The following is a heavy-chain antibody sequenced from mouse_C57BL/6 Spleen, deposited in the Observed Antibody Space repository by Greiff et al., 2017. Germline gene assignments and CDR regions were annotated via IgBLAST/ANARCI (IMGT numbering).Heavy chain of an antibody. CDR2: ISSGGSYP. D-gene: IGHD3-1*01. CDR3: ARGVKRMDY. J-gene: IGHJ4*01. CDR1: GFTFSSYG. V-gene: IGHV5-6*01. Sequence: VQLKASGGDLVKPGGSLKLSCAASGFTFSSYGLSWVRQTPDKRLEWVATISSGGSYPDYPDSVKGRFTISRDNAKNTQYLKRSSLKSEDTAMYYCARGVKRMDYWGQGASVTVSS.